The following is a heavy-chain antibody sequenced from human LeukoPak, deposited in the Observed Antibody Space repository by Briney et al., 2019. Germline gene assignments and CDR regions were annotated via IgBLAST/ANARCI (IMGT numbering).Heavy chain of an antibody. CDR3: ARVPAPVYGLTTVVKGPNYYYYGMDV. CDR1: GFTFSSYG. J-gene: IGHJ6*02. Sequence: PGRSLRLSCAASGFTFSSYGMHWVRQAPGKGLEWVSYISSSGSTIYYADSVKGRFTISRDNAKNSLYLQMNSLRAEDTAVYYCARVPAPVYGLTTVVKGPNYYYYGMDVWGQGTTVTVSS. CDR2: ISSSGSTI. D-gene: IGHD4-23*01. V-gene: IGHV3-48*04.